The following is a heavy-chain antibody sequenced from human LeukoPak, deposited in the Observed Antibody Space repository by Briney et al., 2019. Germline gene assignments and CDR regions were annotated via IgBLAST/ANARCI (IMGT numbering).Heavy chain of an antibody. D-gene: IGHD2-2*01. V-gene: IGHV1-2*02. CDR3: ARDVGEYCSSTNCYASHY. J-gene: IGHJ4*02. Sequence: ASVKVSCKASGYTFTGYYIHWVRQAPGQGLEWMGWINPHSGGTNYAQKFQGGVTMTRDTSIATAYMELSSLRSDDTAVYYCARDVGEYCSSTNCYASHYWGQGTLVTVSS. CDR1: GYTFTGYY. CDR2: INPHSGGT.